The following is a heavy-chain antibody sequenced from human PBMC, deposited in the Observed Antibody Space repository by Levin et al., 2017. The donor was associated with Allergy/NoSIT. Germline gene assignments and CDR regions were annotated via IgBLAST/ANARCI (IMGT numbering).Heavy chain of an antibody. CDR1: GFTFSSYA. J-gene: IGHJ6*03. Sequence: GGSLRLSCSASGFTFSSYAMHWVCQAPGKGLEYVSAISSNGGSTYYADSVKGRFTISRDNSKNTLYLQMSSLRAEDTAVYYCVKESTGSGSYGFYYYYYYMDVWGKGTTVTVSS. CDR3: VKESTGSGSYGFYYYYYYMDV. D-gene: IGHD3-10*01. V-gene: IGHV3-64D*06. CDR2: ISSNGGST.